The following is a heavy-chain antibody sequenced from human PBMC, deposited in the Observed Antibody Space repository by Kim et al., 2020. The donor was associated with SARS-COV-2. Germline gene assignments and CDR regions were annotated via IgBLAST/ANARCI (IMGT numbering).Heavy chain of an antibody. CDR1: GGSISSSSYY. V-gene: IGHV4-39*01. CDR3: ARHAGFLKPAWNFDL. Sequence: SETLSLTCTVSGGSISSSSYYWGWIRQPPGKGLEWIGSIYYSGSTYYNPSLKSRVTISVDTSKNQFSLKLSSVTAADTAVYYCARHAGFLKPAWNFDLWG. CDR2: IYYSGST. J-gene: IGHJ2*01. D-gene: IGHD2-15*01.